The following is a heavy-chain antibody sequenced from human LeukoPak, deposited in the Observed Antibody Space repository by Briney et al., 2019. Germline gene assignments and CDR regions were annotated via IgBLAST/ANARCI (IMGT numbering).Heavy chain of an antibody. CDR1: GFTFSDYE. CDR3: AKLRGAQLRYFDVDY. Sequence: PGGSLRLSCAASGFTFSDYEMNWVRQAPGKGLEWVSSISTTSSHIYYAGSVKGRFTISRDNAENSLYLQMNSLRAEDTAVYFCAKLRGAQLRYFDVDYWGQGTLVTVSS. D-gene: IGHD3-9*01. V-gene: IGHV3-21*01. CDR2: ISTTSSHI. J-gene: IGHJ4*02.